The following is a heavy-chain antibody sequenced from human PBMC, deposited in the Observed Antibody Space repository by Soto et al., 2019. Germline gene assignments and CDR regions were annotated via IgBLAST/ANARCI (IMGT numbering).Heavy chain of an antibody. CDR3: ARDPGASSGFFGGGLSGPRWYFDY. D-gene: IGHD3-22*01. CDR2: IWYDGSNK. Sequence: GGSLRLSCAASGFTFSSYGMHWVRQAPGKGLEWVAVIWYDGSNKYYADSVKGRFTISRDNSKNTLYLQMNSLRAEDTAVYYCARDPGASSGFFGGGLSGPRWYFDYWGQGTLVTVSS. J-gene: IGHJ4*02. CDR1: GFTFSSYG. V-gene: IGHV3-33*01.